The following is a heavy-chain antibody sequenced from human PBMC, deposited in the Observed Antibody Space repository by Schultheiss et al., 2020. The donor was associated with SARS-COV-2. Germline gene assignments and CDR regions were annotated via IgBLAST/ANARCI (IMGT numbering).Heavy chain of an antibody. Sequence: SETLSLTCTVSGGSIRSGDYYWSWIRQPPGKGLEWIGYIYYSGSTYYNPSLKSRVTISVDTSKNQFSLKLSSVTAADTAVYYCARELGIWSSFDYWGQGTLVTVSS. D-gene: IGHD7-27*01. CDR2: IYYSGST. CDR1: GGSIRSGDYY. J-gene: IGHJ4*02. V-gene: IGHV4-30-4*01. CDR3: ARELGIWSSFDY.